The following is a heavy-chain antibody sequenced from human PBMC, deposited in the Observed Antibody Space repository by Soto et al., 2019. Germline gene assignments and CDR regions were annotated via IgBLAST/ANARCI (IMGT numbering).Heavy chain of an antibody. J-gene: IGHJ4*02. Sequence: SVKVSCKASGGTFSSYTISLVRQAPGQGLEWMGRIIPILSIANYAQKFQGRVTITADKSTSTAYMELSSLRSEDTAVYYCARDLGGWPDYWGQGTLVTV. V-gene: IGHV1-69*04. CDR3: ARDLGGWPDY. CDR2: IIPILSIA. D-gene: IGHD2-15*01. CDR1: GGTFSSYT.